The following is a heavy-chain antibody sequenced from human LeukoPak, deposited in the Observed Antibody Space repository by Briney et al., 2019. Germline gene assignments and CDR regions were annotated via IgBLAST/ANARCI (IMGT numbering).Heavy chain of an antibody. D-gene: IGHD3-3*01. J-gene: IGHJ4*02. Sequence: GGSLRLSCEASGFTFSSHAMAWVRQAPGKGLELVSAIGGLGDSTYYADSVKGRFTISRDNSKNTVYLEMNSLRAEDTALYYCARDPGVVAFHYFDFWGQGILVTVSS. CDR3: ARDPGVVAFHYFDF. CDR1: GFTFSSHA. V-gene: IGHV3-23*01. CDR2: IGGLGDST.